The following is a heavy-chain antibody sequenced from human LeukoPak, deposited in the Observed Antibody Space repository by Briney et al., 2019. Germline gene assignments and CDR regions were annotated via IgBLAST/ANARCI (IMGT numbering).Heavy chain of an antibody. D-gene: IGHD1-26*01. Sequence: GGSLRLSCAASGFTFSDYTIHWVRQAPGKRLQSVSAVTSNGAYTHYADSVKGRFTISRDNSRNAVFLQMGGLRIEDMAVYYCARVKMGATVSDYYYYYMDVWGKGTTVTVSS. CDR3: ARVKMGATVSDYYYYYMDV. CDR1: GFTFSDYT. CDR2: VTSNGAYT. J-gene: IGHJ6*03. V-gene: IGHV3-64*02.